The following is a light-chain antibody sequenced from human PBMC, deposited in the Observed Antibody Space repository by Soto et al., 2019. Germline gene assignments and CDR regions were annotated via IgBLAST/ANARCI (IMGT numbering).Light chain of an antibody. CDR1: QSVNRF. CDR3: HHYVGSPWA. V-gene: IGKV3-20*01. J-gene: IGKJ1*01. CDR2: GAS. Sequence: EIVLTQSPGTLSLSPGERATLSCRASQSVNRFLAWFQQKPGQAPRLLIYGASNRATGIPHRFSGSGSETDFTLTITRLEPEDSAVYYCHHYVGSPWAFGQGTKVEIK.